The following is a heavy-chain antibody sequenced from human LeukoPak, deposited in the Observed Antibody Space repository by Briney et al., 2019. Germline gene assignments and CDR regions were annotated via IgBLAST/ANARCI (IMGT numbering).Heavy chain of an antibody. Sequence: ASVKVSCEASGYTFTGYYMHWVRQAPGQGLEWMGWINPNSGGTNYAQKFQGRVTMTRDTPISTAYMELSRLRSDDTAVYYCARVSITEYYDSSGYYYSPDGTFDYWGQGTLVTVSS. CDR1: GYTFTGYY. CDR3: ARVSITEYYDSSGYYYSPDGTFDY. D-gene: IGHD3-22*01. J-gene: IGHJ4*02. CDR2: INPNSGGT. V-gene: IGHV1-2*02.